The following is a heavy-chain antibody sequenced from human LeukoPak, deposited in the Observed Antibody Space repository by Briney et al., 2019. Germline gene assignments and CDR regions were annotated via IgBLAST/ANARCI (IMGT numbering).Heavy chain of an antibody. CDR2: ISGGGVTT. Sequence: GGSLRLSCVGSGFTSIAYALTWARQAPGKGLEWVSGISGGGVTTYYADSVKGRFTISRDNSKNTLYLQMNSLRAEDTAVYYCAKEGIPQSRFDPWGQGTLVTVSS. J-gene: IGHJ5*02. D-gene: IGHD5-24*01. CDR1: GFTSIAYA. V-gene: IGHV3-23*01. CDR3: AKEGIPQSRFDP.